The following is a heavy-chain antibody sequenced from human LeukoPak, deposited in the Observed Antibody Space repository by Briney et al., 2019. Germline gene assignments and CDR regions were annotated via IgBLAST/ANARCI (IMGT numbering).Heavy chain of an antibody. Sequence: GGSLRLSCAASRFTFAHYAMHWVRQAPGKGLEWVSLISGETTSYAESVKGRFAISRDNTKNFMCLQMSSLRAEDTAIYYCAKDMAGMGHHWGQGTLVIVSS. CDR1: RFTFAHYA. D-gene: IGHD1-14*01. CDR2: ISGETT. J-gene: IGHJ5*02. CDR3: AKDMAGMGHH. V-gene: IGHV3-43*02.